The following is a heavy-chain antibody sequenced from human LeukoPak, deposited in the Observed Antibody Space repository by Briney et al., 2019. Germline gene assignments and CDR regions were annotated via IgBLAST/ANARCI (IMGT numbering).Heavy chain of an antibody. D-gene: IGHD6-13*01. J-gene: IGHJ6*02. Sequence: ASVKVSCKASGYTFTGYYMHWVRQAPGQGLEWMGWINPNSGGTNYAQKVQGRVTMTRDTSISTAYMELSRLRSDATAVYYCARGGIAAAGAYYYYGMDVWGQGTTVTVSS. CDR2: INPNSGGT. V-gene: IGHV1-2*02. CDR3: ARGGIAAAGAYYYYGMDV. CDR1: GYTFTGYY.